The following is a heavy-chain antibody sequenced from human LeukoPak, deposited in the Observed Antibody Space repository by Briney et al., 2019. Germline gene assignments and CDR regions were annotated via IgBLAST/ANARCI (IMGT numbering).Heavy chain of an antibody. V-gene: IGHV3-7*01. Sequence: GGSLRLSCVASGFTLSTHWMSWVRQAPGKGLEWVANIKQDGSEKYYVDSVKGRFTISRDNAKNSLYLQMNSLRAEDTAVYYCARERRPTVLYFDYWGQGTLVTVSS. CDR2: IKQDGSEK. J-gene: IGHJ4*02. D-gene: IGHD4-17*01. CDR1: GFTLSTHW. CDR3: ARERRPTVLYFDY.